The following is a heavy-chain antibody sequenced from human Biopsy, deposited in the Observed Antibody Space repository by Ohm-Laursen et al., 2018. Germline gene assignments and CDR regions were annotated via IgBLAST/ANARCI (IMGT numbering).Heavy chain of an antibody. CDR3: ARSLWPEDY. CDR1: GFTFSSYY. V-gene: IGHV3-7*01. CDR2: INQDGSVK. D-gene: IGHD2-21*01. Sequence: SLRLSCSASGFTFSSYYMSWVRLAPGKGLEWVANINQDGSVKNYVDSVKGRFTISRDNAENSVYLQMSSLRSEDTAVYYYARSLWPEDYWGQGTLVTVSS. J-gene: IGHJ4*02.